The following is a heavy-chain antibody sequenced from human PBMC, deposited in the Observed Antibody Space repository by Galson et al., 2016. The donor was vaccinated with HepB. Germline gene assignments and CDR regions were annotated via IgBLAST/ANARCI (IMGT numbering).Heavy chain of an antibody. CDR2: ISYDGKKT. CDR3: ARIESRVDGFDI. CDR1: GFTFGNYG. V-gene: IGHV3-30*05. J-gene: IGHJ3*02. Sequence: SLRLSCAASGFTFGNYGMHWVRQAPGKGLEWVAVISYDGKKTYYGDSVKGRFTISRDNSKNTMYLQMNSLKKEDTAVYYCARIESRVDGFDIWGQGTRVTVSS.